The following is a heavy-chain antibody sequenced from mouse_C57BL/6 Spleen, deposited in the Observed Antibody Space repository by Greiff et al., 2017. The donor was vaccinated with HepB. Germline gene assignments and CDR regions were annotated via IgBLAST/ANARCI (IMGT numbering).Heavy chain of an antibody. D-gene: IGHD2-4*01. Sequence: QVTLKVSGPGILQSSQTLSLTCSFSGFSLSTSGMGVSWIRQPSGKGLEWLAHIYWDDDKRYNPSLKSRLTISKDTSRNQVFLKITSVYTADTATYYGARRRAFIYYDYDDVFAYWGQGTLVTVSA. V-gene: IGHV8-12*01. J-gene: IGHJ3*01. CDR2: IYWDDDK. CDR1: GFSLSTSGMG. CDR3: ARRRAFIYYDYDDVFAY.